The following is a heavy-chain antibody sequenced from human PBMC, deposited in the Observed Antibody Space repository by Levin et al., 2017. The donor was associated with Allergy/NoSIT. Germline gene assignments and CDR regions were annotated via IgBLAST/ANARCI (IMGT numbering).Heavy chain of an antibody. Sequence: GGSLRLSCAASGFTFSTYSFNWVRQAPGKGLEWVSYISHSSNTIYYADSVKGRFTISRDNAKNSLFLQVNSLRAEDTALYYCARDTGAWYFDLWRRGTLVTVSS. D-gene: IGHD7-27*01. CDR3: ARDTGAWYFDL. J-gene: IGHJ2*01. CDR1: GFTFSTYS. CDR2: ISHSSNTI. V-gene: IGHV3-48*01.